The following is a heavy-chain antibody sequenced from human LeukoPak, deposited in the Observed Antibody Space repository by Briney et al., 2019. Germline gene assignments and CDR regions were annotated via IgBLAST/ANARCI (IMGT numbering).Heavy chain of an antibody. V-gene: IGHV3-7*01. CDR3: GRWGVSAGLDR. Sequence: GGSLRLSCAASGFMFNSFWMGWVRQAPGKGPEWVANIGPGSDTYYVESVRGRFTISRDNAQSSLYLQMDSLRGDDSAVYYCGRWGVSAGLDRWGQGTLVTVSS. J-gene: IGHJ5*02. CDR2: IGPGSDT. D-gene: IGHD3-10*01. CDR1: GFMFNSFW.